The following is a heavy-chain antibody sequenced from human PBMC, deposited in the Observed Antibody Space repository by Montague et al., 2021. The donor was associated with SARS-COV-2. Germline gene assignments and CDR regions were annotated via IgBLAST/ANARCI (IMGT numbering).Heavy chain of an antibody. CDR3: ARGRQRCNMIVVVVTGGEYCFDD. CDR2: INYRGTT. CDR1: GGSISNYY. D-gene: IGHD3-22*01. V-gene: IGHV4-59*08. Sequence: SETLSLTCAVSGGSISNYYWSWIRQPPGKGLEWIGDINYRGTTNYNPSLKSRVTISLDTSKNQFSLYLSSVTAADTAVYYCARGRQRCNMIVVVVTGGEYCFDDWGQGTLVTVSS. J-gene: IGHJ4*02.